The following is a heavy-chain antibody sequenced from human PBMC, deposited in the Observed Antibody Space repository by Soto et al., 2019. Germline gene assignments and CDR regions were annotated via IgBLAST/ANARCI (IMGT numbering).Heavy chain of an antibody. Sequence: ASVKVSFKAAAYTFTSYDINWVRQATGQDFEWMGWMNPNNGNTAYAQKFQGRVTMTRDTSKSTAFMELSSLTSEDTAVYHCARGPRNWGVDYWGQRTLVTVSS. V-gene: IGHV1-8*01. CDR1: AYTFTSYD. J-gene: IGHJ4*02. CDR3: ARGPRNWGVDY. CDR2: MNPNNGNT. D-gene: IGHD7-27*01.